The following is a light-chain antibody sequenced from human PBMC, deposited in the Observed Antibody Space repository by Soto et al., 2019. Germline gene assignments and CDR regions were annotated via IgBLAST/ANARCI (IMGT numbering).Light chain of an antibody. Sequence: DVVMTQSPLSLPVTLGQPSSISCRSSQSPLYSDGNTYLSWFQQRPGQSPRRLIYKVSNRDSGVPDRFSGSGSGTDFTLKISRVEAEDVGVYYCMQGTHWRWTFGQGTKVDIK. CDR3: MQGTHWRWT. J-gene: IGKJ1*01. V-gene: IGKV2-30*01. CDR2: KVS. CDR1: QSPLYSDGNTY.